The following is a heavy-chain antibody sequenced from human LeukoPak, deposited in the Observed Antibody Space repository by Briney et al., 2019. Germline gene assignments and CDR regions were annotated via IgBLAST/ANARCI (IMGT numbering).Heavy chain of an antibody. J-gene: IGHJ4*02. D-gene: IGHD3-10*01. CDR2: ISVYNGNT. CDR3: ARDRATMVRGVVDY. Sequence: GASMKVSCKASGHTFTSYGISWVRQAPGQGLEWMGWISVYNGNTKYAQKLQGRVTMTTDTSTNTAYMELRSLRSDDTAVYYCARDRATMVRGVVDYWGQGTLVTVSS. CDR1: GHTFTSYG. V-gene: IGHV1-18*01.